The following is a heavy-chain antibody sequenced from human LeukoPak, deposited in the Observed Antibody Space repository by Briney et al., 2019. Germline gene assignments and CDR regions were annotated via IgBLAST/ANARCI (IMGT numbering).Heavy chain of an antibody. J-gene: IGHJ4*02. D-gene: IGHD3-10*01. CDR1: GFTFSDYY. CDR3: ASLGGGSGSSHNPLVDH. V-gene: IGHV3-11*04. Sequence: PGGSLRLSCAASGFTFSDYYMSWVRQAPGKGLEWVSYISSSGSTIYYADSVKGRFTTSRDNAKNSLYLQMNSLRAEDTAVYYCASLGGGSGSSHNPLVDHWGQGTLVTVSS. CDR2: ISSSGSTI.